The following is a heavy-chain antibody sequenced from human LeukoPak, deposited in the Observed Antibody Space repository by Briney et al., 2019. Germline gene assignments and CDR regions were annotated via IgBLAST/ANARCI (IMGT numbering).Heavy chain of an antibody. D-gene: IGHD3-10*01. CDR2: ISYDGSNK. CDR1: GFTFSNAW. V-gene: IGHV3-30*03. CDR3: ARDTDHYGSGSYPLGY. J-gene: IGHJ4*02. Sequence: GGSLRLSCAASGFTFSNAWMSWVRQAPGKGLEWVILISYDGSNKYYADSVKGRFTISRDNSKNTLYLQMNSLRAEDTAVYYCARDTDHYGSGSYPLGYWGQGTLVTVSS.